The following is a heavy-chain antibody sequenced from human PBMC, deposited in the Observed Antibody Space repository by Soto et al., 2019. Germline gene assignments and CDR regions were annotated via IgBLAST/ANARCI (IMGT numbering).Heavy chain of an antibody. D-gene: IGHD6-13*01. Sequence: SVKVSCKASGATFSSHAISWVRQAPGQGLEWMGGIIPIFGTANYAQKFQGRVTITADESTSTAYMELSSLRSEDTAVYYCARDSSKPIAAASYYYYYGMDVCGKVTTVTVSS. V-gene: IGHV1-69*13. J-gene: IGHJ6*04. CDR1: GATFSSHA. CDR2: IIPIFGTA. CDR3: ARDSSKPIAAASYYYYYGMDV.